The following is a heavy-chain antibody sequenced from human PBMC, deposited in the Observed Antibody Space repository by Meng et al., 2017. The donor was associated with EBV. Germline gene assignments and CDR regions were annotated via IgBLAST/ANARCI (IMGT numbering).Heavy chain of an antibody. V-gene: IGHV1-69*01. CDR1: GGPFRYDA. CDR2: FLPRLGAP. J-gene: IGHJ4*02. Sequence: VEWVPSSAECRQPCSWVTVPCKTSGGPFRYDAISWVRQAPGQGLEWLGGFLPRLGAPTYAQKFHGRVKITADESTSTHYMDLSSLRSEDTAIYYCASESGRGYTPDYWGQGTLVTVSS. CDR3: ASESGRGYTPDY. D-gene: IGHD3-10*01.